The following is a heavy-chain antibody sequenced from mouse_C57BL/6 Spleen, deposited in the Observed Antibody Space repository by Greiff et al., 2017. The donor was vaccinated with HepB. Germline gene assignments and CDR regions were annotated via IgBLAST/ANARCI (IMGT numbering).Heavy chain of an antibody. Sequence: DVKLQESGPGLVKPSQSLSLTCSVTGYSITSGYYWNWIRQFPGNKLEWMGYISYDGSNNYNPSLKNRISITRDTSKNQFFLKLNSVTTEDTATYYCARVRRGGVFDYWGQGTTLTVSS. CDR2: ISYDGSN. V-gene: IGHV3-6*01. J-gene: IGHJ2*01. CDR1: GYSITSGYY. CDR3: ARVRRGGVFDY.